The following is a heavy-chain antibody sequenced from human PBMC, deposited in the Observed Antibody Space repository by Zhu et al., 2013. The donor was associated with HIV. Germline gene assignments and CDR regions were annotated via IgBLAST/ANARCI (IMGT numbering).Heavy chain of an antibody. CDR1: GYTFTDYY. J-gene: IGHJ4*02. Sequence: QVXLVQSGAEVKKPGASVKVSCKASGYTFTDYYMHWVRQAPGQGLEWMGWINPNSGATNYAQKFQGRVTVTRDTSISTVYMEVSRLRSDDTAVYFCARDHQSSILRGVKFDYWGQGTLVTVSS. V-gene: IGHV1-2*02. D-gene: IGHD3-10*01. CDR3: ARDHQSSILRGVKFDY. CDR2: INPNSGAT.